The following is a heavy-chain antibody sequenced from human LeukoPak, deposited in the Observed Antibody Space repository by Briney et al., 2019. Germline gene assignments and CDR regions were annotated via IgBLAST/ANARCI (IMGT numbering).Heavy chain of an antibody. CDR2: IYYTGGA. Sequence: SETLSLTCTVSGGSISSHYWSWIRQPPGKGLEWIGYIYYTGGANYNSSLKSRVTISIDTSKNQFSLKLSSVSAADTAFYSCARLTRDATNYPTTVDYWGQGTLVTVSS. CDR3: ARLTRDATNYPTTVDY. J-gene: IGHJ4*02. CDR1: GGSISSHY. D-gene: IGHD1-26*01. V-gene: IGHV4-59*11.